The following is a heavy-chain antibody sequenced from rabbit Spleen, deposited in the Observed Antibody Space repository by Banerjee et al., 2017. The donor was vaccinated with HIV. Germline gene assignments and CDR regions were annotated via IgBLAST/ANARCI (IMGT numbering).Heavy chain of an antibody. D-gene: IGHD2-1*01. CDR2: INTYTAKS. Sequence: QEQLEESGGGLVKPEGSLTLTCKASGFSFSDRDVMCWVRQAPGKGLEWIACINTYTAKSIYASWATGRFTISKTSSTTVTLQLSSLTAADTATYFCARESIYNGDGDDKGFNLWGQGTLVTVS. CDR1: GFSFSDRDV. CDR3: ARESIYNGDGDDKGFNL. V-gene: IGHV1S45*01. J-gene: IGHJ4*01.